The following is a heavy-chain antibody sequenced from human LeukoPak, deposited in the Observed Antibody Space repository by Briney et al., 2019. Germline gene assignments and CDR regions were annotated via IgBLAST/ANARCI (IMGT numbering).Heavy chain of an antibody. CDR3: ARAYDYGDHFDY. CDR1: GFTFSSYA. D-gene: IGHD4-17*01. V-gene: IGHV3-30-3*01. CDR2: ISYDGSNK. Sequence: PGGSLRLSCAASGFTFSSYAMHWVRQAPGKGLEWVAVISYDGSNKYYADSVKGRFTISRDNSKNTLYLQMNSLRAEDTPVYYCARAYDYGDHFDYWGQGTLVTVSS. J-gene: IGHJ4*02.